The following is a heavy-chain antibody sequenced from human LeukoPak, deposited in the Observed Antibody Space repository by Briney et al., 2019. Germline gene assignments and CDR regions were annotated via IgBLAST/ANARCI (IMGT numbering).Heavy chain of an antibody. Sequence: PSETLSLTCTVSGGSISSSSYYWGWIRQPPGKGLEWIGSIYYSGSTYYNPSLKSRVTISVDTSKNQFSLKLSSVTAADTAVYYCARAPSIQYSSSYMGYFDYWGQGTLVTVSS. CDR1: GGSISSSSYY. V-gene: IGHV4-39*07. J-gene: IGHJ4*02. CDR3: ARAPSIQYSSSYMGYFDY. D-gene: IGHD6-6*01. CDR2: IYYSGST.